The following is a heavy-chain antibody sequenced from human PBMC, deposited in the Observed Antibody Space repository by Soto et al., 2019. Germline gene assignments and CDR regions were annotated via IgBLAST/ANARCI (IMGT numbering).Heavy chain of an antibody. CDR3: AKDLGGGRFYGMDV. J-gene: IGHJ6*02. CDR2: MSYDGSKN. Sequence: QVQLVESGGGVVQSGRSLRLSCAASGFSFSSHAMHWVRQAPGKGLVWVALMSYDGSKNYYADSVKGRFTISRDNSKNKLYLQMNSLRAEDTGVYYCAKDLGGGRFYGMDVWGQGTTVTVSS. CDR1: GFSFSSHA. V-gene: IGHV3-30*18. D-gene: IGHD3-16*01.